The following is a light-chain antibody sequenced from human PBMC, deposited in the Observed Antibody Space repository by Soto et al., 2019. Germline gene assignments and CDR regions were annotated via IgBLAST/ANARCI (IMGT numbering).Light chain of an antibody. CDR3: ASCDDSRSAVV. V-gene: IGLV1-47*01. CDR2: RNN. J-gene: IGLJ2*01. CDR1: SSNIGSNY. Sequence: QSVLTQPPSASGTPGQRVTISCSGSSSNIGSNYVYWYQQLPGTAPKLLIYRNNHRPSGVPDRFSGSKSGTSASLAISGLRSEDEADYYCASCDDSRSAVVFGGGTKLTVL.